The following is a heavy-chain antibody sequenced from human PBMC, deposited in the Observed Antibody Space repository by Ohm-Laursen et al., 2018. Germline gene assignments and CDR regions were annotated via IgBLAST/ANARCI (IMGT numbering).Heavy chain of an antibody. D-gene: IGHD2-15*01. Sequence: GESLRISCKGSGYSFTTYWIGWVRQMPGKGLEWMGIIYPGDSHTKYSPSFQGQVTISADKSISTAYLQWSSLKASDTAIYYCARQWSLAANYWGQGTLVTVSS. CDR2: IYPGDSHT. CDR3: ARQWSLAANY. V-gene: IGHV5-51*01. CDR1: GYSFTTYW. J-gene: IGHJ4*02.